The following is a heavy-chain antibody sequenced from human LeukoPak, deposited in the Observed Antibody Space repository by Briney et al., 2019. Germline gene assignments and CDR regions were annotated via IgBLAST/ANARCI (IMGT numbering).Heavy chain of an antibody. CDR1: GFTFSSYW. D-gene: IGHD6-19*01. J-gene: IGHJ4*02. CDR2: IKQDGSEK. CDR3: AREVGYSSGWSNDY. Sequence: GGSLRLSCAASGFTFSSYWMSWVRQAPGKGLEWVANIKQDGSEKYYVDSVKGRFTISRDNAKNSLYPQMNSLRAEDTAVYYCAREVGYSSGWSNDYWGQGTLVTVSS. V-gene: IGHV3-7*01.